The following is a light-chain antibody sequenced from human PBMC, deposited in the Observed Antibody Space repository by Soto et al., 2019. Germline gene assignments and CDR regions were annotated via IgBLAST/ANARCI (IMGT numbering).Light chain of an antibody. V-gene: IGKV2-28*01. CDR1: QSLLHSNGYNY. J-gene: IGKJ4*01. CDR3: MQSLQTLPLT. Sequence: DIVMTQSPLSLPVTPGEPASISCRSSQSLLHSNGYNYLDWYLQKPGQSPQLLVYLASNRASGVPDRFSGSGSGTDFTLKISRVEAEDVWVYYCMQSLQTLPLTFGGGTKVEMK. CDR2: LAS.